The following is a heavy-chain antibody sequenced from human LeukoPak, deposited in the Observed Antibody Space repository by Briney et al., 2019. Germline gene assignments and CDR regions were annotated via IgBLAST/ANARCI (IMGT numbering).Heavy chain of an antibody. D-gene: IGHD6-13*01. J-gene: IGHJ6*04. CDR3: AKDGFGPQQVLDV. CDR2: ISSSGSSI. CDR1: GFTFSSYE. V-gene: IGHV3-48*03. Sequence: HPGGSLRLSCAAYGFTFSSYEMNWVRQAPGKGLEWVSYISSSGSSIYYADSVKGRFTISRDNAKNSLYLQMNSLRAEDTALYYCAKDGFGPQQVLDVWGKGTTVTISS.